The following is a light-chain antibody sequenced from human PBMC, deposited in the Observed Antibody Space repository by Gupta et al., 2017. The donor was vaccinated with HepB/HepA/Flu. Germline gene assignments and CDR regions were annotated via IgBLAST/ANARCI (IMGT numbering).Light chain of an antibody. Sequence: DIQMTQSPSSLSASVGDRVTITCRASQGISNHLAWYQQKPGKVPKLLIYAASTLKSGVPYRFSGSGSGTDFTLTISSLQPEDVANYYCQNENSAPFTFGHGTKVDIK. CDR2: AAS. CDR1: QGISNH. CDR3: QNENSAPFT. V-gene: IGKV1-27*01. J-gene: IGKJ3*01.